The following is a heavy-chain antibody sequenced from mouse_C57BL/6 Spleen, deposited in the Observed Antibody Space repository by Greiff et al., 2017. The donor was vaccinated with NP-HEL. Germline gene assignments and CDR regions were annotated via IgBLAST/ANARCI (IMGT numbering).Heavy chain of an antibody. CDR1: GYTFTDYY. J-gene: IGHJ2*01. CDR3: ARRTTCFDY. V-gene: IGHV1-26*01. Sequence: EVQLQQSGPELVKPGASVKISCKASGYTFTDYYMNWVKQSHGKSLEWIGDINPNNGGTSYNQKFKGKATLTVDKSSSTAYMELRSLTSEDSAVYYCARRTTCFDYWGQGTTLTVSS. D-gene: IGHD1-1*01. CDR2: INPNNGGT.